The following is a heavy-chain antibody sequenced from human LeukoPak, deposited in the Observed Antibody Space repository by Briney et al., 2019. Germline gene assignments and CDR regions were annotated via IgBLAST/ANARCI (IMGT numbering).Heavy chain of an antibody. D-gene: IGHD2-2*01. V-gene: IGHV1-69*13. CDR2: IIPIFGTA. J-gene: IGHJ6*03. CDR3: ARDRCSSTSCYVSYHYYYMDV. CDR1: GGTFSSYA. Sequence: SVKVSCKASGGTFSSYAISWVRHAPGQGLEWMGGIIPIFGTANYAQKFHGRVTITADESTSTAYMELRSRRSEDTAVYYCARDRCSSTSCYVSYHYYYMDVWGKGTTVTVSS.